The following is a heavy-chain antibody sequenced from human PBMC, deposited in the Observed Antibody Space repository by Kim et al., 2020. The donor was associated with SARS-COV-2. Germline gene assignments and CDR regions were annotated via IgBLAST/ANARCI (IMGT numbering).Heavy chain of an antibody. Sequence: ASVKVSCKASGYTFTGYYMHWVRQAPGQGLEWMGWINPNSGGTNYAQKFQGRVTMTRDTSISTAYMELSRLRSDDTAVYYCARVIHSSGYPWNYWGQGTLVTVSS. V-gene: IGHV1-2*02. CDR2: INPNSGGT. CDR1: GYTFTGYY. J-gene: IGHJ4*02. CDR3: ARVIHSSGYPWNY. D-gene: IGHD3-22*01.